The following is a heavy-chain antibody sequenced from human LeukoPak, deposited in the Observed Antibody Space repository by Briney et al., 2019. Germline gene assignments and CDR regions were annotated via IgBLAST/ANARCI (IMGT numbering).Heavy chain of an antibody. V-gene: IGHV3-23*01. Sequence: PGGSLRLSCAASGFTFSSYAMSWVRQAPGKGLKWVSAISGSGGSTYYADSVKGRFTISRDNSKNTLYLQMNSLRAEDTAVYYCARDPSAVRANTYAWGQGTLVTVSS. CDR1: GFTFSSYA. D-gene: IGHD2-2*01. CDR2: ISGSGGST. CDR3: ARDPSAVRANTYA. J-gene: IGHJ5*02.